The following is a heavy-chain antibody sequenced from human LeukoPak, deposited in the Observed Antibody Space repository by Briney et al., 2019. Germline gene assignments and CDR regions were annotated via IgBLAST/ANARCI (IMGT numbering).Heavy chain of an antibody. CDR3: ARGGGLDV. J-gene: IGHJ6*02. CDR2: INHNGNVN. D-gene: IGHD3-16*01. Sequence: GGSLRLSCAVSGFTVSSDYVNWARQAPGKGLEWVASINHNGNVNYYVDSVKGRFTISRDNAKNSLYLQMSNLRAEDTAVYFCARGGGLDVWGQGATVTVSS. CDR1: GFTVSSDY. V-gene: IGHV3-7*03.